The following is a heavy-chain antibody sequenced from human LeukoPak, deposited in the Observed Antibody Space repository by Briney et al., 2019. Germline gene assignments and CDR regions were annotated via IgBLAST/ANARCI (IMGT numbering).Heavy chain of an antibody. CDR3: ARRRHMDV. J-gene: IGHJ6*03. Sequence: PSETLSLTCAVYGGSFSGYYWSWIRQPPGKGLEWIGEINHSGSTNYNPSLKSRVTISVDTSKNQFSLKLSSVTAADTAVYYCARRRHMDVWGKGTTVTVSS. V-gene: IGHV4-34*01. CDR2: INHSGST. CDR1: GGSFSGYY.